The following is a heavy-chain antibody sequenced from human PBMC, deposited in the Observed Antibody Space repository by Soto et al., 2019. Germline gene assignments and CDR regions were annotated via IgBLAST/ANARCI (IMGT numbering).Heavy chain of an antibody. Sequence: QVQLVQSGAEVKRPGASVKVSCESSGYTFIGYYVHWVRHVPGQGLERMGWINPNYGGTKYAQRFQGRITMTRDTSINTAYIERSSLTTDDTAVYYCVRRRGNYPIPQFLQYWGQSPLITVSS. J-gene: IGHJ1*01. D-gene: IGHD3-10*01. CDR3: VRRRGNYPIPQFLQY. V-gene: IGHV1-2*02. CDR2: INPNYGGT. CDR1: GYTFIGYY.